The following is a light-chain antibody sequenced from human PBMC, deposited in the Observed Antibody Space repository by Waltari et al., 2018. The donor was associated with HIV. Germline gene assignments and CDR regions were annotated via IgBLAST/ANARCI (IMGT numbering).Light chain of an antibody. V-gene: IGKV2-28*01. J-gene: IGKJ4*01. CDR1: QSLLHVNGYNY. CDR3: METLQTPRLT. CDR2: LGS. Sequence: DVVMTQSPVSLTVTPGEPASISCRSSQSLLHVNGYNYLDWYLQKPGQSPQLLIYLGSSRASGVPDRFSGSGGGTDFTLKISRVEAEDVGVYYCMETLQTPRLTFGGGTKVEIK.